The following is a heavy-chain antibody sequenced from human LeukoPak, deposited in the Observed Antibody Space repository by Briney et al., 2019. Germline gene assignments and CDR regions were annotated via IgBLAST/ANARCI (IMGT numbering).Heavy chain of an antibody. J-gene: IGHJ4*02. CDR2: IRYDGSNK. V-gene: IGHV3-30*02. CDR3: AKDPGYCSSTSCWEIDY. Sequence: PGGSLRLSCAASGFTFSSYGMHWVRQAPGKGLEWVAFIRYDGSNKYYADSVKGRFTISRDNSKNTLYLQMNSLRAEDTAVYYCAKDPGYCSSTSCWEIDYWGQGTLVTVSS. D-gene: IGHD2-2*01. CDR1: GFTFSSYG.